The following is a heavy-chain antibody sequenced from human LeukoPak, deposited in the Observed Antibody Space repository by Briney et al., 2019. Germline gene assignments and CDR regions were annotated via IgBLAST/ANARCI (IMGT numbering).Heavy chain of an antibody. CDR2: ISWNGCST. CDR3: ARDFGEYYFDY. J-gene: IGHJ4*02. CDR1: GFTFDDYG. D-gene: IGHD3-10*01. V-gene: IGHV3-20*04. Sequence: GGSLRLSCAASGFTFDDYGMSWVRQAPGKGLEWVSGISWNGCSTVYADSVKGRFTISRDNAENTLYLQMKSLRAEDTAVYYCARDFGEYYFDYWGQGTLVTVSS.